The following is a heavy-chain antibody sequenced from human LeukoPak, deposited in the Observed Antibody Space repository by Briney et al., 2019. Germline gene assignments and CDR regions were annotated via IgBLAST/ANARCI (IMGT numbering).Heavy chain of an antibody. Sequence: PGGSLRLSWAASGFTFSSYSMNWVRQAPGKGLEWVSSISSSSSYIYYADSVKGRFTISRDNAKNSLYLQMNSLRAEDTAVYYCARDSSDDLDAFDIWGQGTMVTVSS. CDR3: ARDSSDDLDAFDI. D-gene: IGHD3/OR15-3a*01. V-gene: IGHV3-21*01. J-gene: IGHJ3*02. CDR1: GFTFSSYS. CDR2: ISSSSSYI.